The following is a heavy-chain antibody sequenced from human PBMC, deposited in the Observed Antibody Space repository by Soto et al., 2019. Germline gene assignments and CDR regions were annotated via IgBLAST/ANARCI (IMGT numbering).Heavy chain of an antibody. CDR1: GFTFSNAW. CDR3: TTDWHIVVVPSTRSFFDI. CDR2: IKSETDGGTT. V-gene: IGHV3-15*01. D-gene: IGHD2-2*01. Sequence: EVQLVESGGGLVKPGGSLRLSCAASGFTFSNAWMSWVRQAPGKGLEWVGRIKSETDGGTTDYAAPVKGRFTISRDDSKNTLYLQINSLKSEDTAVYYSTTDWHIVVVPSTRSFFDIWGQGTMVTVSS. J-gene: IGHJ3*02.